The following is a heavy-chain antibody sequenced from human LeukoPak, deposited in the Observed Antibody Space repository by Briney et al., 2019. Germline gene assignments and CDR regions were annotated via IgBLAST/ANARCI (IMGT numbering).Heavy chain of an antibody. CDR1: GFTFSSYA. J-gene: IGHJ4*02. V-gene: IGHV3-23*01. CDR3: ARVSTSDYYYDSSGYYYFDY. D-gene: IGHD3-22*01. CDR2: ISGSGGST. Sequence: PGGSLRLSCAASGFTFSSYAMCWVRQAPGKGLEWVSAISGSGGSTYYADSVKGRFTISRDNSKNTLYLQMNSLRAEDTAVYYCARVSTSDYYYDSSGYYYFDYWGQGTLVTVSS.